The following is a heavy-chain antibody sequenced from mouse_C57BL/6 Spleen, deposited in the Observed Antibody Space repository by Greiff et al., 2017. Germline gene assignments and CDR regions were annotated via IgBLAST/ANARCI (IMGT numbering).Heavy chain of an antibody. Sequence: VQLQQSGAELVRPGASVKLSCTASGFNIKDYYMHWVKQRPEQGLEWIGRIDPEDGDTEYAPKFQGKATMTADTSSNTAYLQISSLTSEDTAVYYCTLDYYGSSLDYWGQGTTLTVSS. CDR2: IDPEDGDT. CDR3: TLDYYGSSLDY. D-gene: IGHD1-1*01. V-gene: IGHV14-1*01. CDR1: GFNIKDYY. J-gene: IGHJ2*01.